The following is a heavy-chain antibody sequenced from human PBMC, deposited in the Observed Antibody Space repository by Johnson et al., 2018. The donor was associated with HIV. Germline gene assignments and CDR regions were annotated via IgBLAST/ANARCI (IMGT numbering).Heavy chain of an antibody. V-gene: IGHV3-53*01. CDR3: TAYFADEKGPAFDI. D-gene: IGHD2/OR15-2a*01. Sequence: VQLVESGGGLIQPGGSLRLSCAASGFTVSSNYMSWVRQAPGKGLEWVSVIYSGGSTYYADSVKGRFTISRDNSKNTLYLQINSLRAEDTAVYYCTAYFADEKGPAFDIWGQGAMVTVSS. J-gene: IGHJ3*02. CDR1: GFTVSSNY. CDR2: IYSGGST.